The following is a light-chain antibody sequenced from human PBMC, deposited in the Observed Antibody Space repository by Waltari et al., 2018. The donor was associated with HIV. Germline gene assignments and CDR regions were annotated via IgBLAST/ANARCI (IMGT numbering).Light chain of an antibody. Sequence: QSVLTQPPSASGTPGQRVTIPCSGSSSNIGSNYVYWYQQLPGTAPKLLSYRNNQRPSGVPVRFSGSKSGTSASLAISGLRSEDEADYYCAAWDDSLSGYVFGTGTKVTVL. CDR2: RNN. V-gene: IGLV1-47*01. CDR3: AAWDDSLSGYV. J-gene: IGLJ1*01. CDR1: SSNIGSNY.